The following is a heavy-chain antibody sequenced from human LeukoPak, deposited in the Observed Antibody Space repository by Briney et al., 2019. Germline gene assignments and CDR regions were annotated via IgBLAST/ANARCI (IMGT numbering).Heavy chain of an antibody. CDR3: ARVIEMATITWYFDY. D-gene: IGHD5-24*01. V-gene: IGHV4-59*01. Sequence: SETLSLTCTVSGGSISSYYWSWIRQPPGKGLEWIGYIYYSGSTNYNPSLKSRVTISVDTSKNQFPLKLSSVTAADTAVYYCARVIEMATITWYFDYWGQGTLVTVSS. CDR2: IYYSGST. CDR1: GGSISSYY. J-gene: IGHJ4*02.